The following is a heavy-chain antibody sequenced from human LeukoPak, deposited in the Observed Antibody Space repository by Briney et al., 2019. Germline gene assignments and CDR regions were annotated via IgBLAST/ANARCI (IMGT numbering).Heavy chain of an antibody. J-gene: IGHJ4*02. CDR2: IYYSGST. CDR1: GGSISSGDYY. D-gene: IGHD6-19*01. CDR3: ARAYKKQWLVSN. Sequence: SQTLSLTCTVSGGSISSGDYYWSWIRQPPGKGLEWIGYIYYSGSTYYNPSLKSRVTISVDTSKNQFSLKLSSVTAADTAVYYCARAYKKQWLVSNWGQGTLSPSPQ. V-gene: IGHV4-30-4*08.